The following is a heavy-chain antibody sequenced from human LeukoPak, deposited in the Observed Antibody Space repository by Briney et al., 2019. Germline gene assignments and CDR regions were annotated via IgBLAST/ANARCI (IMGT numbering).Heavy chain of an antibody. D-gene: IGHD5-18*01. CDR3: SIERPCEGLNGYGD. Sequence: PGGSLKLSCVASGFSFSNDYVSWVRQAPGKGLEWVSVIYTDGRTFYADSVRGRFSISRDNPKNSLYLQMNSLRVDDTAICYCSIERPCEGLNGYGDRGQGTMVTVTS. V-gene: IGHV3-53*01. CDR2: IYTDGRT. CDR1: GFSFSNDY. J-gene: IGHJ4*02.